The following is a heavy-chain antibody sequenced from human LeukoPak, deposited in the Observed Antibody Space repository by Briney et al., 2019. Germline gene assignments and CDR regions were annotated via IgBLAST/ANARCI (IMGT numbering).Heavy chain of an antibody. J-gene: IGHJ4*02. Sequence: SETLSLTCTVSGGSISSGGYYWSWIRQPPGKGLEWIGYIYHSGSTYYNPSLKSRVTISVDRSKNQFSLKLSSVTAADTAVYYCARGKTGWAKYNWNHFDYWGQGTLVTVSS. CDR3: ARGKTGWAKYNWNHFDY. V-gene: IGHV4-30-2*01. CDR2: IYHSGST. D-gene: IGHD1-20*01. CDR1: GGSISSGGYY.